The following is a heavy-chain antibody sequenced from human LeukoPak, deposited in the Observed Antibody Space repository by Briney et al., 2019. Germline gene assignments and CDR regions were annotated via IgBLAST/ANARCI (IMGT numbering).Heavy chain of an antibody. V-gene: IGHV3-30*03. Sequence: GGSLRLSCAASGFTFSSYGMHWVRQAPGKGLEWVAVISYDGSNKYYADSVKGRFTISRDNSKNTLYLQMNSLRAEDTAVYYCAIKRGYSCGSDYWGQGTLVTVSS. CDR3: AIKRGYSCGSDY. D-gene: IGHD5-18*01. CDR2: ISYDGSNK. CDR1: GFTFSSYG. J-gene: IGHJ4*02.